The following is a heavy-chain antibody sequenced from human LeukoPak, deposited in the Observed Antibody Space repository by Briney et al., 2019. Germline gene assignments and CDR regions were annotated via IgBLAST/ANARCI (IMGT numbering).Heavy chain of an antibody. Sequence: SSQTVSLTCTVSGGSISRSGHYWGWIRQPPGKGLEWIGHIFYSGNPYYNPSLKSRVTISVDTSKNQFSLKLMSVTAADTAVYYCARLQPPPTTFGVVITYFDYWGQGTLVSVPS. CDR3: ARLQPPPTTFGVVITYFDY. CDR2: IFYSGNP. CDR1: GGSISRSGHY. J-gene: IGHJ4*02. V-gene: IGHV4-39*01. D-gene: IGHD3-3*01.